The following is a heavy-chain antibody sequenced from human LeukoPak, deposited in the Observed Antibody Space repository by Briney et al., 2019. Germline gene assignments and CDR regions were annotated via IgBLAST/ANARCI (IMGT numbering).Heavy chain of an antibody. J-gene: IGHJ4*02. CDR2: ICHSGST. CDR1: GGSISSGGYS. D-gene: IGHD3-22*01. CDR3: ARSSRTYYYDSSGYFDY. V-gene: IGHV4-30-2*01. Sequence: SETLSRTCAVSGGSISSGGYSWSWIRQPPGKGLEWIGYICHSGSTYYNPSLKSRVTISVDRSKNQFSLKLSSVTAADTAVYYCARSSRTYYYDSSGYFDYWGQGTLVTVSS.